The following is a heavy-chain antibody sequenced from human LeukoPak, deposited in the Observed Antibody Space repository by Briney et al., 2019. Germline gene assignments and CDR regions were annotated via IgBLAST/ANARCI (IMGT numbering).Heavy chain of an antibody. J-gene: IGHJ4*02. D-gene: IGHD6-13*01. CDR1: GGSISSGDYY. Sequence: SETLSLTCTVSGGSISSGDYYWSWIRQPPGKGLEWIGYIYYSGSTNYNPSLKSRVTISVDTSKNQFSLKLSSVTAADTAVYYCARATKARSIAAAGTLGYWGQGTLVTVSS. CDR3: ARATKARSIAAAGTLGY. CDR2: IYYSGST. V-gene: IGHV4-61*08.